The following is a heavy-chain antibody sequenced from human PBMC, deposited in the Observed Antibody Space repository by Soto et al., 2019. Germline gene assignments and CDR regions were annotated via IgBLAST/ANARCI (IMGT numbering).Heavy chain of an antibody. CDR1: GFTFSSYA. CDR3: AKGAEGDGANHEGYSYYAMDV. Sequence: EVQLLESGGDFVQPGGSLRLSCAASGFTFSSYAMSWVRQAPGKGLEWVSAVSGSDTSTAYADSVKGRFSISRDNSKXXLXLXXNSLRAEDTAVYYCAKGAEGDGANHEGYSYYAMDVWGQGTTVTVSS. CDR2: VSGSDTST. J-gene: IGHJ6*02. V-gene: IGHV3-23*01. D-gene: IGHD4-17*01.